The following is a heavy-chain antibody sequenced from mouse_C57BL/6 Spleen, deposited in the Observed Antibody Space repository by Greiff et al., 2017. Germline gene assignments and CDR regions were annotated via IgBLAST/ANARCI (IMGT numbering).Heavy chain of an antibody. CDR3: ARGYYSNYRYAMDY. CDR1: GYTFTSYW. CDR2: IYPSDSET. V-gene: IGHV1-61*01. J-gene: IGHJ4*01. Sequence: QVQLQQPGAELVRPGSSVKLSCKASGYTFTSYWMDWVKQRPGQGLAWIGNIYPSDSETHYNQKFKDKATLTVDKSSSTAYMQLSSLTSEDSAVYYCARGYYSNYRYAMDYWGQGTSVTVSS. D-gene: IGHD2-5*01.